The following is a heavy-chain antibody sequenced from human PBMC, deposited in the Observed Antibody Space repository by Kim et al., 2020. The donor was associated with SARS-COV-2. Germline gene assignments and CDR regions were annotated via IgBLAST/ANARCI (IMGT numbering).Heavy chain of an antibody. CDR3: ATDYGDYSFDP. Sequence: TYDNPSLKSRVTISGDTSKHQFSLILRSVTAADTAVYYCATDYGDYSFDPWGQGTLVTVSS. CDR2: T. V-gene: IGHV4-39*01. D-gene: IGHD4-17*01. J-gene: IGHJ5*02.